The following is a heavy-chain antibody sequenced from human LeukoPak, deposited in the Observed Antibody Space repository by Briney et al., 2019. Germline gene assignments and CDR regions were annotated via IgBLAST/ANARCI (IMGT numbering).Heavy chain of an antibody. CDR1: GGSISSYY. J-gene: IGHJ4*02. V-gene: IGHV4-59*12. D-gene: IGHD5-24*01. Sequence: TSSETLSLTCTVSGGSISSYYWSWIRQPPGKGLEWIGYIYYSGSTNYNPSLKSRVTISVDTSKNQFSLKLSSVTAADTAVYYCAREIGRDGYNRSFDYWGQGTLVTVSS. CDR3: AREIGRDGYNRSFDY. CDR2: IYYSGST.